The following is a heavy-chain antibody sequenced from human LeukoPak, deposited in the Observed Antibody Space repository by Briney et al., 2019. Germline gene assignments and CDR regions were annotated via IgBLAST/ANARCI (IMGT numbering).Heavy chain of an antibody. J-gene: IGHJ4*02. CDR2: ISSSGYYI. CDR1: GFTFSSYT. CDR3: ARDRASDY. V-gene: IGHV3-21*01. Sequence: GGSLRLSCAASGFTFSSYTMNWVRRAPGKGLEWVSSISSSGYYIYYADSVKGRFTISRDNAKNSLYLQMNSLRAEDTAVYYCARDRASDYWGQGTLVTVSS.